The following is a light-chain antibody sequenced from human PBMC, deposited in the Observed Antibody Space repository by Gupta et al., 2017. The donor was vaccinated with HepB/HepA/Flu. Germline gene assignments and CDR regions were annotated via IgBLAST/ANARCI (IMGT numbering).Light chain of an antibody. V-gene: IGKV1-5*03. Sequence: DIQMTQSPSTLSASVGDRVTSTCRASQSISRWLDWYQQKPGKAPKLLIYKALSLGNAVPSRFRGSGSGTEFTLTIRRLQDDDFDTYYCQFNTYITFGGGTRVEIK. CDR1: QSISRW. J-gene: IGKJ4*01. CDR2: KAL. CDR3: QFNTYIT.